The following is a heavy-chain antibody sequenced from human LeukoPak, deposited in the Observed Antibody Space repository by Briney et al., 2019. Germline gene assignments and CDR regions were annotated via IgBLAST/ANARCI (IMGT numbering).Heavy chain of an antibody. CDR3: AKGSSGYFADL. V-gene: IGHV3-23*01. J-gene: IGHJ5*02. CDR1: GFIFNNYG. CDR2: ISNDGGGT. D-gene: IGHD3-22*01. Sequence: GSLRLSCAASGFIFNNYGLIWVRQAPGKGLEWVSAISNDGGGTQYADFVEGRFTISRDNSKNTLFLQMSSLRAEDTALYYCAKGSSGYFADLWGQGTLVTVSS.